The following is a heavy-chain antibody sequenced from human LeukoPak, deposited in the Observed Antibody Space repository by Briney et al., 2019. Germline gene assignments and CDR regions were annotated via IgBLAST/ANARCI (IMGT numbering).Heavy chain of an antibody. Sequence: GRSLRLSCAASGFTFSSYAMHWVRQAPGKGLEWVAVISYDGSNKYYAVSVKGRFAISRDNSKNTLYLQMNSLRAEDTAVYYCAKNGVWQSHYFDYWGQGTLVTVSS. CDR2: ISYDGSNK. CDR1: GFTFSSYA. CDR3: AKNGVWQSHYFDY. V-gene: IGHV3-30-3*02. J-gene: IGHJ4*02. D-gene: IGHD3-3*01.